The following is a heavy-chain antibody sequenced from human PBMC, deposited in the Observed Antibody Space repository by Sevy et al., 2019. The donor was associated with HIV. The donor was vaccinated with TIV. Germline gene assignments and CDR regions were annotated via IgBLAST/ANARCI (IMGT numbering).Heavy chain of an antibody. Sequence: GGSLRLSCAASGFTFSSYGMHWVRQAPGKGLEWVAVIWYDGSNKYYADSVKGRFTISRDNSKNTLYLQINSLRAEDTAVYYCARDLDLYSSSSDDAFDIWGQGTMVTVSS. CDR1: GFTFSSYG. D-gene: IGHD6-6*01. J-gene: IGHJ3*02. CDR3: ARDLDLYSSSSDDAFDI. V-gene: IGHV3-33*01. CDR2: IWYDGSNK.